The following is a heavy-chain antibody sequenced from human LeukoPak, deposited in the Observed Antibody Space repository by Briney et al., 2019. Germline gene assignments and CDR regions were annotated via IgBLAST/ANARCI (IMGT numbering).Heavy chain of an antibody. V-gene: IGHV3-23*01. J-gene: IGHJ4*01. CDR2: ISGSGSST. CDR1: GFTFSRYA. D-gene: IGHD4/OR15-4a*01. Sequence: GGSLRLSCASSGFTFSRYAMSWVRQAPGKGLEWVSAISGSGSSTYYADSVRGRFTISRDNAKNTLYLQMNSLRAEDTAVYFCARQGANAAFDYWGQGTLVTVSS. CDR3: ARQGANAAFDY.